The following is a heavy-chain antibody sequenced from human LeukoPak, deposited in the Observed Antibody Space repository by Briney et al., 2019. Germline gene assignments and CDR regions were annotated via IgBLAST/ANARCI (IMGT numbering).Heavy chain of an antibody. CDR3: ARAPVTGSGIY. CDR1: GGSIDSSSYY. D-gene: IGHD6-19*01. Sequence: PSETLSLTCTVSGGSIDSSSYYWGWIRQPPGKGLEWIGSIYYTGNTYYKPSLESRVTISVDTSKNQFSLKLSSVTEADTAVYYCARAPVTGSGIYWGQGTLVTV. CDR2: IYYTGNT. J-gene: IGHJ4*02. V-gene: IGHV4-39*07.